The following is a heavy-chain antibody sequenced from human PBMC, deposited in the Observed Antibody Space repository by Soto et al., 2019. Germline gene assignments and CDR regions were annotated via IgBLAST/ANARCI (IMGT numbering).Heavy chain of an antibody. CDR3: ARDVGRVTLDV. V-gene: IGHV3-20*01. D-gene: IGHD2-21*02. CDR2: INWNGGST. J-gene: IGHJ6*04. CDR1: GFTFDDYG. Sequence: GGSLRLSCAASGFTFDDYGMSWVRQAPGKGLEWVSGINWNGGSTGYADSVKGRFTISRDNAKNSLYLQMNSLRAEDTALYHCARDVGRVTLDVWGKGTTVTVSS.